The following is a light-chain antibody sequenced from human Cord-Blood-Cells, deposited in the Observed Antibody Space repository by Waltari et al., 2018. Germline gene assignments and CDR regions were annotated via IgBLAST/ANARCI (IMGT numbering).Light chain of an antibody. CDR3: AAWDDSLNGWV. Sequence: QSVLTPPPSASGTPGQRVTISCSGSSSHIGSNTVNWYQQLPRTAPQLLIYSNNQRPSGVPDRFSGSKSGTSASLAISGLQSEDEADYYCAAWDDSLNGWVFGGGTKLTVL. J-gene: IGLJ3*02. V-gene: IGLV1-44*01. CDR1: SSHIGSNT. CDR2: SNN.